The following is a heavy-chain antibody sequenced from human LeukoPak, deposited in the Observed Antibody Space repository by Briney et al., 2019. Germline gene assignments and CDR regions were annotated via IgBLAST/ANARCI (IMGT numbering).Heavy chain of an antibody. J-gene: IGHJ4*02. CDR1: NGSISRDDYY. D-gene: IGHD3-10*01. CDR3: AKSSGSYYNVDFDY. CDR2: IYASGIT. Sequence: SETLSLTCTVSNGSISRDDYYWSWIRQPAGKALEWIGRIYASGITDFNPSLKSRVTISVDTSKNQFSLKLSSVTAADTAVYYCAKSSGSYYNVDFDYWGQGTLVTVSS. V-gene: IGHV4-61*02.